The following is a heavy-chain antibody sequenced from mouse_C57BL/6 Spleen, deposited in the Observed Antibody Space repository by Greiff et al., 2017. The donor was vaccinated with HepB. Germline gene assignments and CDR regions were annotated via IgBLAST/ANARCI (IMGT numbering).Heavy chain of an antibody. D-gene: IGHD4-1*02. CDR2: INPYNGGT. Sequence: EVQLQESGPVLVKPGASVKMSCKASGYTFTDYYMNWVKQSHGKSLEWIGVINPYNGGTSYNQKFKGKATLTVDKSSSTAYMELNSLTSEDSAVYYCARSTGTGIYYAMDYWGQGTSVTVSS. CDR1: GYTFTDYY. V-gene: IGHV1-19*01. J-gene: IGHJ4*01. CDR3: ARSTGTGIYYAMDY.